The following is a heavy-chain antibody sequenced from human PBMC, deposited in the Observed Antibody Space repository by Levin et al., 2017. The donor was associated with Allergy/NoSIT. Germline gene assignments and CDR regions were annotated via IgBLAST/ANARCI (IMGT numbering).Heavy chain of an antibody. CDR2: FCTGGII. J-gene: IGHJ6*02. V-gene: IGHV3-53*01. Sequence: LTGGSLRLSCAVSGFSISDNCMSWVRQAPGKGLEWVSIFCTGGIIYYADSVKGRFTLSRDNSENTLYLQMNSLRAEDTAIYFCARPHSRAYSYTMDVWGQGTAVTVSS. CDR1: GFSISDNC. D-gene: IGHD1-26*01. CDR3: ARPHSRAYSYTMDV.